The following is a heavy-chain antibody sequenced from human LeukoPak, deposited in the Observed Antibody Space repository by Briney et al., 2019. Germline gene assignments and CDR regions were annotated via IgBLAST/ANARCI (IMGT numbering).Heavy chain of an antibody. CDR2: INHSGST. Sequence: SGTLCLTCAVYGGSFSGYYWSWIRQPPGKGLECIGEINHSGSTNYNPSLKRRVTISVDTSKNQFSLKLSSVTAADTAVYYCARGGYDLWYYYYYMDVWGKGTTVTVSS. CDR1: GGSFSGYY. J-gene: IGHJ6*03. D-gene: IGHD5-12*01. CDR3: ARGGYDLWYYYYYMDV. V-gene: IGHV4-34*01.